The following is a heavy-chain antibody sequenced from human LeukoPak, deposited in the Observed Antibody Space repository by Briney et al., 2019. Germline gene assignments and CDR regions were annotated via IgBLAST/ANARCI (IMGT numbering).Heavy chain of an antibody. CDR1: GGTFSSYA. Sequence: ASVKVSCKASGGTFSSYAISWVRQAPGQGLEWMGGIIPIFGTAKYAQKLQGRVTITADESTSTAYMELSSLRSEDTAVYYCARTLGYCSSTSCYDAFDIWGQGTMVTVSS. D-gene: IGHD2-2*01. CDR2: IIPIFGTA. CDR3: ARTLGYCSSTSCYDAFDI. J-gene: IGHJ3*02. V-gene: IGHV1-69*13.